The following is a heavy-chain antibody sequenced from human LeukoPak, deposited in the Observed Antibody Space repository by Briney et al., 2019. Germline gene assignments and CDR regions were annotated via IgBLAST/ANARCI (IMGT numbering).Heavy chain of an antibody. J-gene: IGHJ5*02. D-gene: IGHD1-26*01. Sequence: GGSLRLSCAASGFTFSDYYMSWIRQAPGKGLEWVGRIKSKTDGGTTDYAAPVKGRFTISRDDSKNTLYLQMNSLKTEDTAVYYCTTASGSYYYWFDPWGQGTLVTVSS. CDR2: IKSKTDGGTT. CDR1: GFTFSDYY. CDR3: TTASGSYYYWFDP. V-gene: IGHV3-15*01.